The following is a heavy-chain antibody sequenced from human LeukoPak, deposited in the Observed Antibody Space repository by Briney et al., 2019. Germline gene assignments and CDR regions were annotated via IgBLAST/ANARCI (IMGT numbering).Heavy chain of an antibody. CDR1: GGSISSGDYY. CDR2: IYYSGST. Sequence: PSQTLSLTCTVSGGSISSGDYYWSWIRQPPGKGLEWSGYIYYSGSTYYNPSLKSRVTISVDTSKNQFSLKLSSVTAADTAVYYCARGYGDSHYWYFDLWGRGTLVTVSS. D-gene: IGHD4-17*01. CDR3: ARGYGDSHYWYFDL. J-gene: IGHJ2*01. V-gene: IGHV4-30-4*01.